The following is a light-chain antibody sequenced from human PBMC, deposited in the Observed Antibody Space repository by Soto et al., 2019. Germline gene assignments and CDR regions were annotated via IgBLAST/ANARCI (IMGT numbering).Light chain of an antibody. CDR1: SSNIGTNY. Sequence: QPVLTQPPSASGPPGQGVTISCSGSSSNIGTNYVCWYQQLPGTAPKLLIYNNDQRPSGVPDRFSGSKSGTSASLAISGLQSEDEADYYCAAWDDSLNGVVFGGGTKLTVL. V-gene: IGLV1-44*01. J-gene: IGLJ2*01. CDR3: AAWDDSLNGVV. CDR2: NND.